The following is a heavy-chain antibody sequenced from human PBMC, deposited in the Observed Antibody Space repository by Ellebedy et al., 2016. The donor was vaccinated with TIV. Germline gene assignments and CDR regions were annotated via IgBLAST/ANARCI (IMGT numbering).Heavy chain of an antibody. D-gene: IGHD5-18*01. CDR3: ARQGYRGYSYGATYTPFDY. CDR1: GGSFSGYY. CDR2: IYYSGST. V-gene: IGHV4-34*01. Sequence: MPGGSLRLSCAVYGGSFSGYYWSRIRQPPGKGLEWIGSIYYSGSTYYNPSLKSRVTISVDTSKNQFSLKLSSVTAADTAVYYCARQGYRGYSYGATYTPFDYWGQGTLVTVSS. J-gene: IGHJ4*02.